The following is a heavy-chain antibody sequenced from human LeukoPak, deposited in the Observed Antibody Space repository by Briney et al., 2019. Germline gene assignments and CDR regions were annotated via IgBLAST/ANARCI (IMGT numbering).Heavy chain of an antibody. D-gene: IGHD5-12*01. J-gene: IGHJ6*03. CDR3: ARIEATKNYYYYYMDV. CDR1: GGSISSSSYY. Sequence: SETLSLTCSVSGGSISSSSYYWGWIRQPPGKGLEWIGSFYYSGSTYYNPSLKSRVTISVDTSKNQFSLKLSSVTAADTAVYYCARIEATKNYYYYYMDVWGKGTTVTVSS. CDR2: FYYSGST. V-gene: IGHV4-39*07.